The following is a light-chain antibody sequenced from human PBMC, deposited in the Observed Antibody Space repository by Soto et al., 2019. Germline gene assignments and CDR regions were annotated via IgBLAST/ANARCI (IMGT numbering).Light chain of an antibody. CDR2: GAS. CDR1: QSISDT. V-gene: IGKV3D-15*01. Sequence: VMTQSPATLSVSPGGRATLSCRASQSISDTLAWYQQKPGQAPRLLMYGASTRATGIPDRFSGSGSGTEFTLTISSLQSEDFAVYYCQQYTNWPKTFGQGTKVDIK. J-gene: IGKJ1*01. CDR3: QQYTNWPKT.